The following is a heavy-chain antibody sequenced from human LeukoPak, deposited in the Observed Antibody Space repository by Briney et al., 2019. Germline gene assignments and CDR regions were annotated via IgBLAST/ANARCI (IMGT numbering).Heavy chain of an antibody. CDR1: GFTFSSYG. CDR3: AKGVVAATPPFY. Sequence: TGGSLRLSCAASGFTFSSYGMHWVRQAPGKGLEWVAFIRYDGSNKYYADSVKGRFIISRDNSKNTLYLQMNSLRAEDTAVYYCAKGVVAATPPFYWGQGTLVTVSS. CDR2: IRYDGSNK. J-gene: IGHJ4*02. D-gene: IGHD2-15*01. V-gene: IGHV3-30*02.